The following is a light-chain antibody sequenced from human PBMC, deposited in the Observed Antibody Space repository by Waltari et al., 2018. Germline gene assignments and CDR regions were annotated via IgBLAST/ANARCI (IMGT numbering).Light chain of an antibody. CDR2: NYA. Sequence: SYVLTQPPSVSVAPGQTATITCGGSDLGSKSVHWYQQKAGQAPLLVIYNYADRPSGIPDRFSGSNSANPATLAISRVEAGDEADYYCHVWETSRDYQGFFGTGTKVTVL. V-gene: IGLV3-21*02. CDR3: HVWETSRDYQGF. J-gene: IGLJ1*01. CDR1: DLGSKS.